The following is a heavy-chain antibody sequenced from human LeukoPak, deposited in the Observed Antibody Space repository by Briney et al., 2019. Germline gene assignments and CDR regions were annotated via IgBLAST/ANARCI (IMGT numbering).Heavy chain of an antibody. J-gene: IGHJ6*03. CDR2: IYTSGST. D-gene: IGHD2-2*01. CDR1: GGSISSYY. Sequence: SETLSLTCTVSGGSISSYYWSWIRQPAGKGLEWIGRIYTSGSTNYNPSLKSRVTMSVDTFKNQFSLKLSSVTAADTAVYYCARGRYCSSTSCFPHYYYYYMDVWAKGPRSPSP. CDR3: ARGRYCSSTSCFPHYYYYYMDV. V-gene: IGHV4-4*07.